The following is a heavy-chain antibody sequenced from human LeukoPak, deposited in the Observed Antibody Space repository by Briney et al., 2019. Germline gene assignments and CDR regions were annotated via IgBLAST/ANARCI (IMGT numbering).Heavy chain of an antibody. J-gene: IGHJ4*02. Sequence: SETLSLTCTVTGGSISSYYGSWIRQPPGKGLEWIGYMSSSGSTNYNPSLKSRVTVSVDTAKNQFSLKLSSVTAADTAVYYCARSITGTRSKFDYWGQGTLVTVSS. D-gene: IGHD1/OR15-1a*01. CDR3: ARSITGTRSKFDY. V-gene: IGHV4-4*08. CDR1: GGSISSYY. CDR2: MSSSGST.